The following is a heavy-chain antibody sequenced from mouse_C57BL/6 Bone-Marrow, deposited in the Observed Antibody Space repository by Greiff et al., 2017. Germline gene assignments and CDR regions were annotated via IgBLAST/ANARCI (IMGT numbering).Heavy chain of an antibody. CDR2: IHPNSGST. Sequence: QVQLQQPGAELVKPGASVKLSCKASGYTFTSYWMHWVKQRPGQGLEWIGMIHPNSGSTNYNEKLKSKATLTVDKSSSTAYMQLSSLTSEDSAVYYCARKTAAYVDVWGTGTTVTVSS. CDR3: ARKTAAYVDV. V-gene: IGHV1-64*01. CDR1: GYTFTSYW. J-gene: IGHJ1*03.